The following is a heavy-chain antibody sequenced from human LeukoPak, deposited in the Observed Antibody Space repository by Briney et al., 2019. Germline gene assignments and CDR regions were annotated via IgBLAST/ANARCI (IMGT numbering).Heavy chain of an antibody. Sequence: SVKVSCKASGGTFSSYAISWVRQAPGQGLEWVGGIIPIFGTANYAQKFQGRVTITADESTSTAYMELSSLRSEDTAVYYCARGLTHYDSSGYNWFDPWGQGTLVTVSS. D-gene: IGHD3-22*01. V-gene: IGHV1-69*13. J-gene: IGHJ5*02. CDR1: GGTFSSYA. CDR3: ARGLTHYDSSGYNWFDP. CDR2: IIPIFGTA.